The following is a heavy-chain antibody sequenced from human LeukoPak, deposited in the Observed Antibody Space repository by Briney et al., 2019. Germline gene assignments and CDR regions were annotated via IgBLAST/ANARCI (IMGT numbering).Heavy chain of an antibody. CDR2: ISSSGSTI. V-gene: IGHV3-48*03. D-gene: IGHD6-19*01. CDR3: VKARGLSRLAGDAFHL. CDR1: GFTFSSYE. J-gene: IGHJ3*01. Sequence: GGSLRLSCAASGFTFSSYEMNWVRQAPGKGLEWVSYISSSGSTIYYADSVKGRFTISRDNAKNSLYLQMNNLGSEDMAVYYCVKARGLSRLAGDAFHLWGQGTMVIVSS.